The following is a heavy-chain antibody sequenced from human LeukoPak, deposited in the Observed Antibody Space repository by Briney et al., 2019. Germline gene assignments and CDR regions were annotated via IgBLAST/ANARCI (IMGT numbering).Heavy chain of an antibody. Sequence: ASVKVSCKASGYTFTGYYMHWVRQAPGQGLEWMGWINPNSGGTNYAQKFQGRVTMTRDTSISTAYMELSRLRSDDTAVYYCARDKRGCSGGSCYYYYGMDVWGQGTTVTVSS. V-gene: IGHV1-2*02. J-gene: IGHJ6*02. CDR1: GYTFTGYY. CDR3: ARDKRGCSGGSCYYYYGMDV. D-gene: IGHD2-15*01. CDR2: INPNSGGT.